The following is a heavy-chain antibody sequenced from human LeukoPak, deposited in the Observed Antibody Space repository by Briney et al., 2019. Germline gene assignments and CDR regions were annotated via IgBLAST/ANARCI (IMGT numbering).Heavy chain of an antibody. CDR1: GGSISTYY. CDR3: ARGGDDYVWGSYRF. Sequence: NPSETLSLTCTLSGGSISTYYWSWIRQPPGKGLEWIGYVHYSGSTNYKPSLKSRVTISVDTSKNQFSLNLRSVTAADTAVYYCARGGDDYVWGSYRFWGQGTLVTVSS. D-gene: IGHD3-16*02. V-gene: IGHV4-59*01. CDR2: VHYSGST. J-gene: IGHJ4*02.